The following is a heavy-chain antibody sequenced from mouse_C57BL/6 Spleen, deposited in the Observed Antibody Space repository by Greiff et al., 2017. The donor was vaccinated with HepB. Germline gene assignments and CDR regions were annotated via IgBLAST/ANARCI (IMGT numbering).Heavy chain of an antibody. CDR3: AGYARLLEAD. J-gene: IGHJ3*01. D-gene: IGHD1-1*01. CDR1: GYTFTGYW. V-gene: IGHV1-9*01. Sequence: QVQLQQSGAELMKPGASVKLSCKATGYTFTGYWIEWVKQRPGHGLEWIGEIFPGSGSTNYNEKFKGKATLTADTSSNTAYMQLSSLTAEDSASCEGAGYARLLEADWGQGTLVTVAA. CDR2: IFPGSGST.